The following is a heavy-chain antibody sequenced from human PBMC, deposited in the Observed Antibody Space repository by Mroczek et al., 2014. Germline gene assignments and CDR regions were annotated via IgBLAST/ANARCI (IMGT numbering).Heavy chain of an antibody. V-gene: IGHV4-39*01. D-gene: IGHD1-26*01. Sequence: QVQLQESGPGLVKPSETLSLTCTVSGGSISSSSYYWGWIRQPPGKGLEWIGSIYYSGSTYYNPSLKSRVTISVDTSKNQFSLKLSSVTAADTAVYYCARLVVGXYYFDYWGQGTLVTVSS. CDR3: ARLVVGXYYFDY. CDR2: IYYSGST. J-gene: IGHJ4*02. CDR1: GGSISSSSYY.